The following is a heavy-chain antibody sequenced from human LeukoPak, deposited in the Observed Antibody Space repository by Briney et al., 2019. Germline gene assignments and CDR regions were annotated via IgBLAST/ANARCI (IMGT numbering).Heavy chain of an antibody. CDR3: ARGRMVRGVHYFDY. CDR1: GFTFSSYD. J-gene: IGHJ4*02. D-gene: IGHD3-10*01. V-gene: IGHV3-13*01. Sequence: PGGSLRLSCAASGFTFSSYDMHWVRQATGKGLEWVSAIGTAGDTYYPGSVKGRFTISRENAKNSLYLQMNSLRAGDTAVYYCARGRMVRGVHYFDYWGQGTLVTVSS. CDR2: IGTAGDT.